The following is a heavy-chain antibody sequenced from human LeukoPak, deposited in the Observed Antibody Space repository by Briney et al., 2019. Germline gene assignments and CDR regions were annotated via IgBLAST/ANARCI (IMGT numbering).Heavy chain of an antibody. Sequence: GGSLRLSCAASGFTFSSYSMNWVRQAPGKGLEWVSSISSSSNYIYYAASVKGRFTISRDNAKNSLYLQMNSLRAEDTAVYYCARDGYSGYDYRYYFDYWGQGTLVTVSS. V-gene: IGHV3-21*01. J-gene: IGHJ4*02. D-gene: IGHD5-12*01. CDR3: ARDGYSGYDYRYYFDY. CDR2: ISSSSNYI. CDR1: GFTFSSYS.